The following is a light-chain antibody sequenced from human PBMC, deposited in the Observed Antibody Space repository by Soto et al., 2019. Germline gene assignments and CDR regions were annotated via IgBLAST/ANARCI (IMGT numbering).Light chain of an antibody. CDR2: DVS. J-gene: IGLJ2*01. CDR1: SSDVGGYNY. V-gene: IGLV2-14*03. Sequence: QSALTQPASVSGSPGQSITISCTGTSSDVGGYNYVSWYQQHPGRAPQLMIYDVSHRPSGVSNRFSGSRSGNTASLTISGLQAEDEADFYCSSYATSTTVLFGGGTQLPVL. CDR3: SSYATSTTVL.